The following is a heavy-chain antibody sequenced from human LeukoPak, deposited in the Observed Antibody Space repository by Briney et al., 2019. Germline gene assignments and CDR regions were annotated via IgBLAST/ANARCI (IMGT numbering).Heavy chain of an antibody. V-gene: IGHV1-24*01. CDR2: FNPEDGET. D-gene: IGHD4-17*01. CDR3: ATDGAGDYLNH. CDR1: GYIFTELS. Sequence: ASVKISCKVSGYIFTELSMHWVRQAPGQGLEWMGGFNPEDGETFYAQKFQGRVNMTEDTSTDTAYMELSSLSYDDTAVYYCATDGAGDYLNHWGQGTLVTVSS. J-gene: IGHJ4*02.